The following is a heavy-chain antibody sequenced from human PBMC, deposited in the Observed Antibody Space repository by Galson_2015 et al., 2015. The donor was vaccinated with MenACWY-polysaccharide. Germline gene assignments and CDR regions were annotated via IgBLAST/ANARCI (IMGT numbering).Heavy chain of an antibody. J-gene: IGHJ4*02. Sequence: SLRLSCAASGFTFSSYSMNWVRQAPGKGLEWVSSISSSSSYIYYADSVKGRFTISRDNAKNSLYLQMNSLRAEDTAVYYCARDMYYYDSSGSDYWGQGALVTVSS. V-gene: IGHV3-21*01. CDR3: ARDMYYYDSSGSDY. CDR2: ISSSSSYI. CDR1: GFTFSSYS. D-gene: IGHD3-22*01.